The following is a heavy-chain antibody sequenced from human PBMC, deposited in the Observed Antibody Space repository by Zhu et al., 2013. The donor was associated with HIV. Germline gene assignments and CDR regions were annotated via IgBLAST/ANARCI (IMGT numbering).Heavy chain of an antibody. CDR2: MNPYNGAT. CDR1: GYTLTQLS. J-gene: IGHJ4*02. V-gene: IGHV1-2*02. Sequence: QVQSVESGTEVKKPGASVKVSCKVSGYTLTQLSMHWVRQAPGQGLEWMGWMNPYNGATNYAQNFQGRVSLTRDTSITTAYMELNSLISDDTAVYYCARGGXFDYWGQGSLVTVSS. CDR3: ARGGXFDY.